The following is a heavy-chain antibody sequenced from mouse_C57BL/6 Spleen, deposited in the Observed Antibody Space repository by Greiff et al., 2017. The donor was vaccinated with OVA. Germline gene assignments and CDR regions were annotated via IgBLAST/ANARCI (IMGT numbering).Heavy chain of an antibody. J-gene: IGHJ2*01. D-gene: IGHD2-3*01. Sequence: EVQGVESGGGLVKPGGSLKLSCAASGFTFSDYGMHWVRQAPEKGLEWVAYISSGSSTIYYADTVKGRFTISRDNAKNTLFLQMTSLRSEDTAMYDCASGYDGYYGYFDYWGQGTTLTVSS. CDR2: ISSGSSTI. CDR3: ASGYDGYYGYFDY. V-gene: IGHV5-17*01. CDR1: GFTFSDYG.